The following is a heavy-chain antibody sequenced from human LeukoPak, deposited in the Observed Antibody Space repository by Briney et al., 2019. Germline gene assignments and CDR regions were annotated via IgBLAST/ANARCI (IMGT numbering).Heavy chain of an antibody. D-gene: IGHD4-17*01. Sequence: GGSLRLSCAASGFTVSSNYMSWVRQAPGKGLEWVSLIYFGGSTYYADSVKGRFTISRDNSKNTLYLQMNSLRAEDTAVYYCARGYTTVTTDYWGQGTLVTVSS. CDR3: ARGYTTVTTDY. CDR2: IYFGGST. V-gene: IGHV3-53*01. J-gene: IGHJ4*02. CDR1: GFTVSSNY.